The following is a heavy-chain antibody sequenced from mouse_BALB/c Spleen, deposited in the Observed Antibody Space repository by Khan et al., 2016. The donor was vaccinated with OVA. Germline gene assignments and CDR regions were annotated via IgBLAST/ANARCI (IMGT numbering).Heavy chain of an antibody. CDR1: GYSFTDYT. V-gene: IGHV1-18*01. D-gene: IGHD1-1*02. CDR2: INPYNVGT. Sequence: EVKLQESGPELVKPGASVKISCKASGYSFTDYTMNWVKQSHGKNLEWIGLINPYNVGTNYNQKFKGKATLTVDKSSSTAHMELLSLTSEDSAVYYCSRGSYGGLAYWGQGTLVTVSA. CDR3: SRGSYGGLAY. J-gene: IGHJ3*01.